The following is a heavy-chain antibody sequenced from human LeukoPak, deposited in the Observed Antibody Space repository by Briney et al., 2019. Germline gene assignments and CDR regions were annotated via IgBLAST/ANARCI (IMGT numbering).Heavy chain of an antibody. V-gene: IGHV1-46*01. J-gene: IGHJ5*02. CDR2: INPSAGST. CDR3: AAAVTTVTKDWFDP. Sequence: ASVKVSCKASGYTFTSYYMHWVRQAPGQGLEWMGIINPSAGSTSYAQKFQGRVTLTRDMSTSTVYMELSSLRSEDTAVYYCAAAVTTVTKDWFDPWGQGTLVTVSS. CDR1: GYTFTSYY. D-gene: IGHD4-17*01.